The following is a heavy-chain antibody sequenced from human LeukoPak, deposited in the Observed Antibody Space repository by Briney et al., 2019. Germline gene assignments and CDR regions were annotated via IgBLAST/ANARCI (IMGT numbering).Heavy chain of an antibody. D-gene: IGHD3-10*01. V-gene: IGHV3-23*01. CDR3: AKASGSPYYFDY. CDR1: GFTFSSYE. J-gene: IGHJ4*02. Sequence: GGSLRLSCAASGFTFSSYEMNWVRQAPGKGLECVSLISANGGATYYADSVKGRLTISRDNSKSTLYLQMNSLRADDTAVYYCAKASGSPYYFDYWGQGTLVTVSS. CDR2: ISANGGAT.